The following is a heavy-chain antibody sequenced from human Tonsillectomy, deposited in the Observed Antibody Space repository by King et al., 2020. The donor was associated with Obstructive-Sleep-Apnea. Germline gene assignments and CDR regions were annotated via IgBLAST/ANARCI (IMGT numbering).Heavy chain of an antibody. V-gene: IGHV3-11*01. CDR3: ASVEYGDYGPVGY. CDR1: GFTFSDYY. CDR2: ISRSGSTI. J-gene: IGHJ4*02. Sequence: VQLVESGGGLVKPGGSLRLSCAASGFTFSDYYMNWVRQAPGKGLEWVSYISRSGSTIYYADSVKGRFTISRDNAKNSLFLQMNRLRAEDTAVYYCASVEYGDYGPVGYWGQGTLVTVSS. D-gene: IGHD4-17*01.